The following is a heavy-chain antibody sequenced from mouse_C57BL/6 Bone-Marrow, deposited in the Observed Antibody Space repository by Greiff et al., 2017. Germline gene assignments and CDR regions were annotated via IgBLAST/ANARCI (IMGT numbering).Heavy chain of an antibody. CDR1: GYTFTSYW. Sequence: VQLQQPGAELVKPGASVKLSCKASGYTFTSYWMQWVKQRPGQGLEWIGEIDPSDSYTNYNQKFKGKATLTVDTSSSTAYMQLSSLTSEDSAVYYCARGWSRDYYAMDYWGQGTSVTVSS. J-gene: IGHJ4*01. D-gene: IGHD1-1*02. V-gene: IGHV1-50*01. CDR3: ARGWSRDYYAMDY. CDR2: IDPSDSYT.